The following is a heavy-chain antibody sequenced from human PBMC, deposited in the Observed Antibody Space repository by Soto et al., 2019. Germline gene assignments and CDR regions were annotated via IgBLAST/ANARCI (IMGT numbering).Heavy chain of an antibody. CDR2: ISYDGSNK. J-gene: IGHJ6*02. V-gene: IGHV3-30*18. CDR1: GFTFSSYG. CDR3: AKSPVSVSGSVYYYYAMDV. Sequence: GGSLRLSCAASGFTFSSYGMHWVRQAPGKGLEWVAVISYDGSNKYYADSVKGRFTISRDNSKNTLYLQMNSLRAEDTAVYYCAKSPVSVSGSVYYYYAMDVWGQGTTVTVSS. D-gene: IGHD3-10*01.